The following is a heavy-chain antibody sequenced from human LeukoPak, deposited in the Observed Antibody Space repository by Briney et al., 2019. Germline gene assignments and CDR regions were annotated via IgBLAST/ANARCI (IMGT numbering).Heavy chain of an antibody. D-gene: IGHD3-10*01. CDR1: GFTFSNYW. V-gene: IGHV3-74*01. Sequence: GGSLRLFCAASGFTFSNYWMHWVRRAPGKGLVRVSRITIDASSTSYADSVKGRFTHSRDNANNTLYLRMNSLRAEDTAVYYCGREFEGQEAGAYGSGSYDVFDIWGQGTMVTVSS. CDR3: GREFEGQEAGAYGSGSYDVFDI. CDR2: ITIDASST. J-gene: IGHJ3*02.